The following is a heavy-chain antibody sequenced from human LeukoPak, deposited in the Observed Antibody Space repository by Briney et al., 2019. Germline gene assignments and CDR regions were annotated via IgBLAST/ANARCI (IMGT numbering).Heavy chain of an antibody. CDR2: IRSRAYGGTT. CDR3: MDV. Sequence: PGRSLRLSCSSYGFTFGDHAMSWVRQAPGKGLEWVGFIRSRAYGGTTEYAASVKSRFSILRDDSKGIAYLQMNSLKIEDTAVYYCMDVWGQGTTVIVSS. CDR1: GFTFGDHA. V-gene: IGHV3-49*04. J-gene: IGHJ6*02.